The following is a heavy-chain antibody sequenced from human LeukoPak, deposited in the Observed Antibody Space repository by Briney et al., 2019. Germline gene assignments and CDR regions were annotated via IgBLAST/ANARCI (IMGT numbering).Heavy chain of an antibody. Sequence: GGSLSLSCAASGFTFSNYGMHWVRQAPGKGVEWGAFISYDGSNKYYAASVKGRFPISRDNSKNTLYLQMNSLRAEDTAVYYCAKDVRSVAAASLGYWGQGTLVTVSS. CDR3: AKDVRSVAAASLGY. CDR2: ISYDGSNK. J-gene: IGHJ4*02. V-gene: IGHV3-30*18. CDR1: GFTFSNYG. D-gene: IGHD6-13*01.